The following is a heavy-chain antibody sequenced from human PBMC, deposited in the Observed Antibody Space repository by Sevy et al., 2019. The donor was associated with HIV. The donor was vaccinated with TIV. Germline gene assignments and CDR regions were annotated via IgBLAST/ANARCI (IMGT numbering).Heavy chain of an antibody. J-gene: IGHJ6*02. V-gene: IGHV3-21*06. D-gene: IGHD2-15*01. CDR2: ISTSSTYI. CDR1: GFIFSGYN. CDR3: ARGSCIGGSCHTGYHGMDV. Sequence: GGSLRLSCAASGFIFSGYNMHWVRQAPGKGLEWVSSISTSSTYIYQADSVKGRFTISRDNAQNSVYLQMNSLIVEDTALYYCARGSCIGGSCHTGYHGMDVWGQGTTVTVSS.